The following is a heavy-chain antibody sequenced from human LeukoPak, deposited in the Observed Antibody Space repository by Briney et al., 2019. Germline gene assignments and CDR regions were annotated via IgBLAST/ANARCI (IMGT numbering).Heavy chain of an antibody. D-gene: IGHD5-18*01. V-gene: IGHV3-21*01. CDR1: GFTFDDYG. CDR2: ISSSSIYM. J-gene: IGHJ4*02. Sequence: GGSLRLSCAASGFTFDDYGMSWVRQAPGKGLEWVSSISSSSIYMYYADSVKGRFTISRDNAKNSLYLQMNSLRAEDTAVYYCAGSRGYSYGIWGQGTLVTVSS. CDR3: AGSRGYSYGI.